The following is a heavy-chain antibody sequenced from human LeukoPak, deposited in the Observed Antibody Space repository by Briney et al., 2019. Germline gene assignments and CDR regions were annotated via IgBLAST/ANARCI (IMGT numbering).Heavy chain of an antibody. Sequence: SETLSLTCTVSGGSISSYYWSWIRQPPGKGLEWIGYIYYSGSTNYNPSLKSRVTISVDTSKNQFSLKLSSVTAADTAVYYCARGSYTLQPRGFDYWGQGTLVTVSS. V-gene: IGHV4-59*01. CDR1: GGSISSYY. CDR3: ARGSYTLQPRGFDY. J-gene: IGHJ4*02. D-gene: IGHD2-2*02. CDR2: IYYSGST.